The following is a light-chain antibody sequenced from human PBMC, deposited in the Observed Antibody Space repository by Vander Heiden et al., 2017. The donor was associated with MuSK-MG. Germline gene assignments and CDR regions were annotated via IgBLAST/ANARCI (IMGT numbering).Light chain of an antibody. CDR2: QDS. CDR3: QAWDSSFVV. V-gene: IGLV3-1*01. Sequence: SYELTQPPSVSVSPGQTASITCSGDKLGDKYACWYQQKPGQSPVLCIYQDSKRPSGIPERFSGSNSANTDTLTISGTQSMDEADDYCQAWDSSFVVFGGGTKLT. J-gene: IGLJ2*01. CDR1: KLGDKY.